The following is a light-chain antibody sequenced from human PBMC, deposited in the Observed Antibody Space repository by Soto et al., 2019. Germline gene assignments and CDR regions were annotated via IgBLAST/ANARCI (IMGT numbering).Light chain of an antibody. V-gene: IGKV3-15*01. Sequence: EIVMTQSPTTLSVCPGERATLSCRASRSVAYNLAWYQQKPAQAPRLLIYGASTRATGIPARFSASGFGTDFTLTISSLQSEDFAIYYCQQYNDWPPYTFGQGTKVDIK. CDR2: GAS. J-gene: IGKJ2*01. CDR3: QQYNDWPPYT. CDR1: RSVAYN.